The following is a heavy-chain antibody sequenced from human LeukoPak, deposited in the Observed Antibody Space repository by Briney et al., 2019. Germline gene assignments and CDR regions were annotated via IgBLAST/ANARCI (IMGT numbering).Heavy chain of an antibody. CDR3: AKGAGNFDWSYHDY. CDR1: RFPFSSYA. V-gene: IGHV3-23*01. CDR2: ISGSGGTT. J-gene: IGHJ4*02. Sequence: PGESLRLSCAASRFPFSSYAMSWVRQAPGKGLEWVSAISGSGGTTYNADSVKGRFTISRDNSKNTLYLQLNSLRAEDTAVYYCAKGAGNFDWSYHDYWGQGTLVTVSS. D-gene: IGHD3-9*01.